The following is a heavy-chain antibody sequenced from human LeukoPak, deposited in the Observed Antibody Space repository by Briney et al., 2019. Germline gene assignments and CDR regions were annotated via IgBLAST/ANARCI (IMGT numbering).Heavy chain of an antibody. CDR1: GFTFSSYE. J-gene: IGHJ4*02. CDR3: AKSPVGATATD. D-gene: IGHD1-26*01. Sequence: GGSLRLSCAASGFTFSSYEMNWVRQAPGKGLEWVSYISSSGSTIYYADSVKGRFTISRDNAKNSLYLQMNSLRAEDTAVYYCAKSPVGATATDWGQGTLVTVSS. V-gene: IGHV3-48*03. CDR2: ISSSGSTI.